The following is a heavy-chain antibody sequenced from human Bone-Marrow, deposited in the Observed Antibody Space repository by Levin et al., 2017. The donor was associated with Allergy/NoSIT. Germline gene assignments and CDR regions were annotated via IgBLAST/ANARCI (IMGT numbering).Heavy chain of an antibody. D-gene: IGHD6-19*01. CDR1: GDSIRTYD. CDR3: GRFYSSGWNWVDP. J-gene: IGHJ5*02. V-gene: IGHV4-59*01. Sequence: SETLSLICTVSGDSIRTYDWSWIRQPPGKGLEWIGYIYHTGSTNYNPSLKSRVTISADTSKNQLSLNVNSVTAADTAVYYCGRFYSSGWNWVDPWGQGNLVIVSS. CDR2: IYHTGST.